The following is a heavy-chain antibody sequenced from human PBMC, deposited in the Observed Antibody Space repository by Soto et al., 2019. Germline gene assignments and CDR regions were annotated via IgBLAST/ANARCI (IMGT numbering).Heavy chain of an antibody. V-gene: IGHV3-23*01. D-gene: IGHD7-27*01. Sequence: GGSLRLSCAASGFTFSSYAMSWVRQAPGKGLQWVSTISESADSTYYADSVKGRFTIFRDSSKSTLYLQMNSLRAEDTAVYFCAKWGNDWGYYYGLHVWGQGTTVTVSS. J-gene: IGHJ6*02. CDR3: AKWGNDWGYYYGLHV. CDR2: ISESADST. CDR1: GFTFSSYA.